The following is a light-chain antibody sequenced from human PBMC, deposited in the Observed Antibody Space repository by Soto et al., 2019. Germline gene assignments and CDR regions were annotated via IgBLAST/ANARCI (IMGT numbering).Light chain of an antibody. CDR3: QSYDRNLRGWV. Sequence: QSALTQPPSASGSTGQSVTISCTGTSSDVGGSKYVSWNQQHPGKAPKLLMFNNSRRPSGVPDRFSGAKSGTSASLAITGLQAEDEADYYCQSYDRNLRGWVFGGGTKLTVL. CDR2: NNS. J-gene: IGLJ3*02. V-gene: IGLV2-8*01. CDR1: SSDVGGSKY.